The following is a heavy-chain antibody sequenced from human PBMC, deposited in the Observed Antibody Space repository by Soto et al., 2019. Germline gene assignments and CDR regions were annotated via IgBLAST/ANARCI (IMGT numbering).Heavy chain of an antibody. CDR2: IYYSGST. J-gene: IGHJ4*02. CDR1: GGSISSGGYY. Sequence: SETLSLTCPVSGGSISSGGYYWSWIRQHPGKGLEWIGYIYYSGSTYYNPSLKSRVTISVDTSKNQFSLKLSSVTAADTAVYYCARGPTYYYDFWGQGTLVTVSS. V-gene: IGHV4-31*03. CDR3: ARGPTYYYDF.